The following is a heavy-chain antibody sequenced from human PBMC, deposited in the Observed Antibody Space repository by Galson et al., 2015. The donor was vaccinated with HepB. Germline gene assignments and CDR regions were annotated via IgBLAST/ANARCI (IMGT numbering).Heavy chain of an antibody. D-gene: IGHD1-26*01. Sequence: SLRLYCAASGFTFSDHYMDWVRQAPGKGLEWVGRTRNKANSYTTEYAASVKGRFTISRDDSKNSLYLQMNSLKTEDTAVYYCARERNSGSYYDYYYYYMDVWGKGTTVTVSS. CDR3: ARERNSGSYYDYYYYYMDV. CDR2: TRNKANSYTT. V-gene: IGHV3-72*01. J-gene: IGHJ6*03. CDR1: GFTFSDHY.